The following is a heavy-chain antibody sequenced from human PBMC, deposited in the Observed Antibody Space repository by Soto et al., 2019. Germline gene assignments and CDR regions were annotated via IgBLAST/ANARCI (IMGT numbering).Heavy chain of an antibody. CDR1: GFAVSSYS. V-gene: IGHV3-48*02. D-gene: IGHD2-2*01. CDR2: ISTSNSTI. Sequence: EVQLVESGGGLVQPGGSLRLSCSASGFAVSSYSMSWVRQAPGKRLKWVSYISTSNSTIYPADSVKGRFTISRDNAKNSLYLQMNSLRDEDTAVYYCARYVVRTGWFDPWGQGTLVTVSS. J-gene: IGHJ5*02. CDR3: ARYVVRTGWFDP.